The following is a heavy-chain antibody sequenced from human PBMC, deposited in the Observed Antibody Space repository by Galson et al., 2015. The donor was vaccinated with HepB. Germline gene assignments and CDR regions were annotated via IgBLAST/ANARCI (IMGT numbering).Heavy chain of an antibody. Sequence: SVKVSCKASGYTFTSYDINWVRQATGQGLEWMGWMNPNSGNTGYAQKFQGRVTMTRNTSISTAYMELSSLRSEDTAVYYCARSGYSSSWYPEYWFDPWGQGTLVTVSS. CDR3: ARSGYSSSWYPEYWFDP. J-gene: IGHJ5*02. D-gene: IGHD6-13*01. CDR2: MNPNSGNT. V-gene: IGHV1-8*01. CDR1: GYTFTSYD.